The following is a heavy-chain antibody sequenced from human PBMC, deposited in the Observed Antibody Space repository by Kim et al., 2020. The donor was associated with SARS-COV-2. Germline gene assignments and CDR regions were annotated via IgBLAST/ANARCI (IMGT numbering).Heavy chain of an antibody. CDR1: GFTFSSYS. J-gene: IGHJ6*02. CDR3: ARAPGRSKGMDV. V-gene: IGHV3-21*01. Sequence: GGSLRLSCAASGFTFSSYSMNWVRQAPGKGLEWVSSISSSSSYIYYADSVKGRFTISRDNAKNSLYLQMNSLRAEDTAVYYCARAPGRSKGMDVWGQGTTVTVSS. CDR2: ISSSSSYI.